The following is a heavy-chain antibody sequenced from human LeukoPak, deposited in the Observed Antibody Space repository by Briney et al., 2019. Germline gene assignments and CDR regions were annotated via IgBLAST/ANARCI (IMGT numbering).Heavy chain of an antibody. Sequence: GGSLRLSCAASGFTSSSFWMSWVRQAPGKGLEWVATIKQDGSEKYYVDSVKGRFTISRDNAKNSLYLQMNSLRAEDTAVYYCARDRAVYDSSGYYYVWGQGTLVTVSS. D-gene: IGHD3-22*01. V-gene: IGHV3-7*04. CDR2: IKQDGSEK. CDR1: GFTSSSFW. CDR3: ARDRAVYDSSGYYYV. J-gene: IGHJ4*02.